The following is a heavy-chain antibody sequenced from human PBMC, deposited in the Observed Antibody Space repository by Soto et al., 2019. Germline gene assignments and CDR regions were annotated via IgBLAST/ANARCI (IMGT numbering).Heavy chain of an antibody. J-gene: IGHJ4*02. D-gene: IGHD3-10*01. Sequence: QVQLVESGGGVVQPGRSLRLSCAASGFTFSSYAMHWVRQAPGKGLEWVAVISYDGSNKYYADSMKGQFTISRDNSKNTLYLQMNSLRAEDTAVYYCARDIKYGSGSYYNGQLDYWGQGTLVTVSS. CDR2: ISYDGSNK. V-gene: IGHV3-30-3*01. CDR1: GFTFSSYA. CDR3: ARDIKYGSGSYYNGQLDY.